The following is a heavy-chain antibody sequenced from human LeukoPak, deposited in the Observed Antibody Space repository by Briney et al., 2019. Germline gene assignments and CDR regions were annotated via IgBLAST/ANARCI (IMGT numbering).Heavy chain of an antibody. J-gene: IGHJ5*02. D-gene: IGHD3-22*01. CDR3: ARRLEYYDSSGYYRNYNWFDP. CDR1: GYTFTSYD. V-gene: IGHV1-8*03. CDR2: MNPNSGNT. Sequence: ASVKVSCKASGYTFTSYDINWVRQATGEGLEWMGWMNPNSGNTGYAQKFQGRVTITRNTSISTAYMELSILRSEDTAVYYCARRLEYYDSSGYYRNYNWFDPWGQGTLVTVSS.